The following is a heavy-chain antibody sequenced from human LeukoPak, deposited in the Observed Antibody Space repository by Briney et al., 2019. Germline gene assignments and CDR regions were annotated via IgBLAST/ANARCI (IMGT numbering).Heavy chain of an antibody. CDR1: GGSIISYY. Sequence: PSETLSLTCTVSGGSIISYYWGWIRQPPGKGLEWIGSIYYSGSTYYNPSLKSRVTISVDTSKNQFSLKLSSVTAADTAVYYCARHLTITMVRGVGYWGQGTLVTVSS. CDR2: IYYSGST. J-gene: IGHJ4*02. CDR3: ARHLTITMVRGVGY. D-gene: IGHD3-10*01. V-gene: IGHV4-39*01.